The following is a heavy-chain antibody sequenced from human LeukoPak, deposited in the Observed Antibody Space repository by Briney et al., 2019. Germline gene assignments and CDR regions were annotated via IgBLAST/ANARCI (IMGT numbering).Heavy chain of an antibody. CDR3: ARYYGTTIWDY. J-gene: IGHJ4*02. D-gene: IGHD4-17*01. V-gene: IGHV3-11*04. CDR1: GFTFSGYY. CDR2: ISNSDNTK. Sequence: GGSLRLSCAASGFTFSGYYMSWVRQAPGKGLEFVSYISNSDNTKYYADSVKGRFTISRDNSKKSLYLQMNSLRAEDTAVYYCARYYGTTIWDYWGQGTLVTVSS.